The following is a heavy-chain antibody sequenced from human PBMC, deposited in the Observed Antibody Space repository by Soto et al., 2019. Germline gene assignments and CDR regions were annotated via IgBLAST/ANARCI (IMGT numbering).Heavy chain of an antibody. V-gene: IGHV4-34*01. D-gene: IGHD6-13*01. CDR3: ARGRGVAAAGTEYYYYGMDV. Sequence: SETMPLTYAVYGGTFRGYYWSWISQPTGKGLEWIGEINHSGSTNYNPSLKSRVTISVDTSKNQFSLKLSSVTAADTAVYYCARGRGVAAAGTEYYYYGMDVWGQGTTVTSP. J-gene: IGHJ6*02. CDR2: INHSGST. CDR1: GGTFRGYY.